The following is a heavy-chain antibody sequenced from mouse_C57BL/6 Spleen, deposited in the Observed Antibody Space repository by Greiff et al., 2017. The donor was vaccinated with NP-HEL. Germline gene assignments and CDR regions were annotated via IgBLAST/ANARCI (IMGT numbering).Heavy chain of an antibody. CDR3: ARAPLITTGGAMDY. D-gene: IGHD1-1*01. J-gene: IGHJ4*01. CDR1: GYSITSGYY. Sequence: VQLKQSGPGLVKPSQSLSLTCSVTGYSITSGYYWNWIRQFPGNKLEWMGYISYDGSNNYNPSLKNRISITRDTSKNQFFLKLNSVTTEDTATYYCARAPLITTGGAMDYWGQGTSVTVSS. CDR2: ISYDGSN. V-gene: IGHV3-6*01.